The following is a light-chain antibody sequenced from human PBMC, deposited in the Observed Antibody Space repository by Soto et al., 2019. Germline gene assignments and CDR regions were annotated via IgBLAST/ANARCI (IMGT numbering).Light chain of an antibody. V-gene: IGKV3-15*01. CDR1: QSISTN. CDR2: NAV. J-gene: IGKJ1*01. CDR3: QQCDNWPRT. Sequence: ISLTKSPASLSLSPAEGATLSWRASQSISTNLAWYQQKPGQAPRLLIYNAVTRATGVPARFSGSGSGTEFTLTISGLLSEDFAFYYCQQCDNWPRTFGQGTNVDIK.